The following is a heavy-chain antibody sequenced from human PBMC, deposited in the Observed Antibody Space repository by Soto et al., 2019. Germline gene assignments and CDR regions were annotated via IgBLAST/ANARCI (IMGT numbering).Heavy chain of an antibody. D-gene: IGHD3-3*01. CDR1: GFTFSSYA. CDR3: AKGLTIFGVVIVGFDY. CDR2: ISGSGGST. Sequence: EVQLLESGGGLVQPGGSLRLSCAASGFTFSSYAMSWVRQAPGKGLEWVSAISGSGGSTYYADSVKGRFTISRDNSKNTLYLQMNSLRAEDTAVYYCAKGLTIFGVVIVGFDYWGQGTLVTVSS. J-gene: IGHJ4*02. V-gene: IGHV3-23*01.